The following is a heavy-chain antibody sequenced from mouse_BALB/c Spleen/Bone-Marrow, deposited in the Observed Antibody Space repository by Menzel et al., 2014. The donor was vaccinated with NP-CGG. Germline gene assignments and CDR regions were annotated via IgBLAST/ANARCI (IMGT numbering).Heavy chain of an antibody. D-gene: IGHD1-2*01. Sequence: EVKLVESGGGLVQPGGSMKLSCVASGFTFSNYWMNWVRQSPEKGLEWVAEIRLKSSNYATQYAESVKGRFTISRDDSKNSVYLQMNNVRAKDTDIYYCTKVLRLLDYWGQSTSLTDSS. V-gene: IGHV6-6*02. CDR1: GFTFSNYW. CDR2: IRLKSSNYAT. CDR3: TKVLRLLDY. J-gene: IGHJ2*02.